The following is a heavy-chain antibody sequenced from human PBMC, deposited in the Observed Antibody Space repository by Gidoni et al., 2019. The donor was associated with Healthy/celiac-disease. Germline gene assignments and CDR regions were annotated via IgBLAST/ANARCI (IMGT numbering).Heavy chain of an antibody. J-gene: IGHJ3*02. Sequence: QVQLVQSGAEVQKPGASVKVSCKASGYTFTGYSMHWVRQAPGQGLEWMGWINPNSGGTNYAQKFQGRVTMTRDTSNSTAYMELSRLRSDDTAVYYCARKGYSYVPDAFDIWGQGTMVTVSS. CDR1: GYTFTGYS. CDR3: ARKGYSYVPDAFDI. CDR2: INPNSGGT. V-gene: IGHV1-2*02. D-gene: IGHD5-18*01.